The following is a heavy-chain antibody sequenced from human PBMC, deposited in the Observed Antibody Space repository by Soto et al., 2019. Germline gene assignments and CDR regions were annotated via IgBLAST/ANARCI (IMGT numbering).Heavy chain of an antibody. CDR3: AKVLGGPYCTNGVCYRWDY. CDR2: ISGSGGST. J-gene: IGHJ4*02. CDR1: GFTFSSYA. Sequence: EVQLLESGGGLVQPGGSLRLSCAASGFTFSSYAMSWVRQAPGKGLEWVSAISGSGGSTYYADSVKGRFTISRDNSKNTLYLQMNSLRDEDTAVYYCAKVLGGPYCTNGVCYRWDYWGQGTLVTVSS. V-gene: IGHV3-23*01. D-gene: IGHD2-8*01.